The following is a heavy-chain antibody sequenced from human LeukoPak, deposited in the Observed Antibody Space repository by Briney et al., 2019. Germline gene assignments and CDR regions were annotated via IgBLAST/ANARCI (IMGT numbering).Heavy chain of an antibody. CDR2: INPNSGAT. V-gene: IGHV1-2*02. CDR3: ARAGVWDYNDSSGYHNGAFDI. J-gene: IGHJ3*02. CDR1: GYTFTSYG. D-gene: IGHD3-22*01. Sequence: GASVKVSCKASGYTFTSYGISWVRQAPGQGLEWMGWINPNSGATNYAQKFQGRVSMTGDTSISTAYMELSRLRSDDTAFYYCARAGVWDYNDSSGYHNGAFDIWGQGTMVTVSS.